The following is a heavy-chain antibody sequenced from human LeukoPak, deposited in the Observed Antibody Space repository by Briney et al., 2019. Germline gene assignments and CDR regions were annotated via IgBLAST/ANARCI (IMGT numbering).Heavy chain of an antibody. CDR1: GYTFTGYY. Sequence: ASVKVSCKASGYTFTGYYIHWVRQAPGQGLEWVGWIYPNSGATNYAQKFQGRVTITRDTSISTAYMELSSLRSEDMAVYYCARGPGYYYYMDVWGKGTTVTVSS. V-gene: IGHV1-2*02. CDR3: ARGPGYYYYMDV. J-gene: IGHJ6*03. CDR2: IYPNSGAT.